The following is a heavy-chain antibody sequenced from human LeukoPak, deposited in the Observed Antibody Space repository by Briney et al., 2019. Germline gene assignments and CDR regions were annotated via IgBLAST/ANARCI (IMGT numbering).Heavy chain of an antibody. CDR3: ARVASGYYYFFDR. CDR2: TYYSGST. V-gene: IGHV4-39*01. Sequence: ASETLSLTCSVSNGSISDSSYYWGWVRQPPGRGLEWIGTTYYSGSTFYNPSLKSRVTISVDTSKDQFSLKLTSVTAADTAVYYCARVASGYYYFFDRWGQGALVTVST. D-gene: IGHD3-22*01. CDR1: NGSISDSSYY. J-gene: IGHJ4*02.